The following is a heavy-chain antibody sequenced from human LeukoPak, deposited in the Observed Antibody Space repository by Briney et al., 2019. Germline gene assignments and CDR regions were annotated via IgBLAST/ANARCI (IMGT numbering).Heavy chain of an antibody. CDR1: GYTFTGYY. V-gene: IGHV1-2*02. Sequence: ASVKVSCKASGYTFTGYYMHWVRQAPGQGLEWMGWINPNSGGTNYAQKFQGRVTTTRDASISTAYMELSWLRSDDTALYYCATDYAGNSVPDYWGQGTLVTVSS. CDR3: ATDYAGNSVPDY. CDR2: INPNSGGT. J-gene: IGHJ4*02. D-gene: IGHD4-23*01.